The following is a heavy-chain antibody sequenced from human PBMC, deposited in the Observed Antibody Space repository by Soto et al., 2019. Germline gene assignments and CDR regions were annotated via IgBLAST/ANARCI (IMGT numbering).Heavy chain of an antibody. CDR2: IYSSGCT. V-gene: IGHV4-30-4*01. J-gene: IGHJ4*02. CDR3: AITYASSGYLLW. D-gene: IGHD3-22*01. Sequence: QVQLQESGPGLVKPSQTMSLTCTVSGGSISSGDYYWSCIRPPPGKGLEWIGYIYSSGCTYYNPSLKSRVTISVYTSKNQFSLKLSSVTAADPAVYYCAITYASSGYLLWWGQGTLVNVSS. CDR1: GGSISSGDYY.